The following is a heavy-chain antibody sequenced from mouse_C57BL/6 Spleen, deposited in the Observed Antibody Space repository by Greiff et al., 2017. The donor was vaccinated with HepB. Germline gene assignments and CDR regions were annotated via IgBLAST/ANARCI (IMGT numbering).Heavy chain of an antibody. Sequence: VQLQQSGAELVRPGTSVKVSSKASGYAFTNYLIEWVKQRPGQGLEWIGVINPGSGGTNYNEKFKGKATLTADKSSSTAYMQLSSLTSEDSAVYFCAREDTTVVRAMDYWGQGTSVTVSS. J-gene: IGHJ4*01. CDR3: AREDTTVVRAMDY. D-gene: IGHD1-1*01. CDR1: GYAFTNYL. V-gene: IGHV1-54*01. CDR2: INPGSGGT.